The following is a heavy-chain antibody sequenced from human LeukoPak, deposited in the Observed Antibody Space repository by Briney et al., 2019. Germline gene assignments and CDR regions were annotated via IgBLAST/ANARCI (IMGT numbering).Heavy chain of an antibody. V-gene: IGHV1-8*01. CDR3: ARGTMVRGVIYN. CDR2: MNPNSGNT. Sequence: EASVKVSCKASGYTFTNYDINWVRQATGQGLEWMGWMNPNSGNTGYAQNFQGRVTMTRDTSISTAYMELSSLTSGDTAVYYCARGTMVRGVIYNWGQGTLVTVSS. CDR1: GYTFTNYD. J-gene: IGHJ4*02. D-gene: IGHD3-10*01.